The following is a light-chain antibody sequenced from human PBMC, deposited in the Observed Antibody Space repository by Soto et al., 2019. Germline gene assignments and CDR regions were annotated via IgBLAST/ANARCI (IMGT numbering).Light chain of an antibody. CDR1: NIGSKS. CDR2: DDS. Sequence: SYELTQPPSVSVAPGQTAKITCGGNNIGSKSVHRYQQKAGQAPVLVVHDDSDRPSGIPERFSGSNSANTATLTISRVEAGDEADYYCQVWESSSDQVVFAGGTKLTVL. J-gene: IGLJ2*01. CDR3: QVWESSSDQVV. V-gene: IGLV3-21*02.